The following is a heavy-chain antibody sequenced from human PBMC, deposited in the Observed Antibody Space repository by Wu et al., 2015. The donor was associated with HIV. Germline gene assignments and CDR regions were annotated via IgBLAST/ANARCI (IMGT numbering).Heavy chain of an antibody. CDR3: ARVPKVDSLGFDY. D-gene: IGHD3-16*01. CDR1: GGTFSSYA. CDR2: IIPMFGTA. V-gene: IGHV1-69*13. J-gene: IGHJ4*02. Sequence: QVQLIQSGAEVKKPGSSVKISCKTSGGTFSSYAINWVRQAPGQGLEWMGRIIPMFGTANYAQKFQGRVTITADESTSTAYMELSSLRSEDTAVYYCARVPKVDSLGFDYWGQGTLVTVSS.